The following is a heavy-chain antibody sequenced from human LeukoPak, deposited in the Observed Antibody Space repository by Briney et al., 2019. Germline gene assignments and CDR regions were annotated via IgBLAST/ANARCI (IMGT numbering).Heavy chain of an antibody. CDR1: GYTFASYA. CDR3: ARLKYCTNGVCYAGFDY. J-gene: IGHJ4*02. D-gene: IGHD2-8*01. V-gene: IGHV1-3*01. CDR2: INAGNGNT. Sequence: ASVKVSCKASGYTFASYAMHWVRQAPGQRLEWMGWINAGNGNTKYSQKFQGRVTITRDTSADTAYMELSSLRSEDTAVYYCARLKYCTNGVCYAGFDYWGQGTLVTVSS.